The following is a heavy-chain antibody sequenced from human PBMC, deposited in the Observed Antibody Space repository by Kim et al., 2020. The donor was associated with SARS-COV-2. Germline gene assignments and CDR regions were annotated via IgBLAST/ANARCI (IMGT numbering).Heavy chain of an antibody. V-gene: IGHV3-48*02. J-gene: IGHJ4*02. Sequence: KGRFTISRDNAKNSLYLQMNSLRDEDTAVYYCARDEYYDILTGYYANFDYWGQGTLVTVSS. CDR3: ARDEYYDILTGYYANFDY. D-gene: IGHD3-9*01.